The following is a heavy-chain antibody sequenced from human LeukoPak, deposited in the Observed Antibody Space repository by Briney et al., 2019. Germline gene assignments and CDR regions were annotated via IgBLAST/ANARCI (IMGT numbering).Heavy chain of an antibody. D-gene: IGHD6-19*01. V-gene: IGHV3-21*01. CDR2: ISSSSSYI. J-gene: IGHJ4*02. CDR3: ARTAGVAVAGSRQYFDY. Sequence: GGSLRLSCAASGFTFSSYSMNWVRQAPGKGLEWVSSISSSSSYIYYADSVKGRFTISRDNAKNSLYLQMNSLRAEDTAVYYCARTAGVAVAGSRQYFDYWGQGTLVTVSS. CDR1: GFTFSSYS.